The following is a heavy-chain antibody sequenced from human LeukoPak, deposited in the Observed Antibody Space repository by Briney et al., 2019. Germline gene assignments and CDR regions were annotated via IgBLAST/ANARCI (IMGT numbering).Heavy chain of an antibody. D-gene: IGHD6-13*01. CDR2: LYGGGAS. Sequence: GESLKISCAASGFTVSSNYMSWVRQAPGKGLEWVSTLYGGGASFYTDSVKGRFTISRDNSKNTLYLQMNSLRAEDTAVYLCARASSIGAAGLFDYWGQGTLVTVSS. CDR3: ARASSIGAAGLFDY. J-gene: IGHJ4*02. V-gene: IGHV3-53*01. CDR1: GFTVSSNY.